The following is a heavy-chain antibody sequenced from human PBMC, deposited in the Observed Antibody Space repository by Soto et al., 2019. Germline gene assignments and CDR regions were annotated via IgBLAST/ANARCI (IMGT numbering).Heavy chain of an antibody. J-gene: IGHJ4*02. V-gene: IGHV3-33*01. CDR1: GFTFSSYG. CDR3: ARDRIAVARSYYFDY. CDR2: IWYDGSNK. Sequence: GESLKISCAASGFTFSSYGMHWVRQAPGKGLEWVAVIWYDGSNKYYADSVKGRFTISRDNSKNTLYLQMNSLRAEDTAVYYCARDRIAVARSYYFDYWGQGTLVTVSS. D-gene: IGHD6-19*01.